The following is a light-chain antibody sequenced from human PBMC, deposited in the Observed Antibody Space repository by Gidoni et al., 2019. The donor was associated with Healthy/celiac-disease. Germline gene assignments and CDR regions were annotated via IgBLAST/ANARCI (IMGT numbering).Light chain of an antibody. CDR1: QSSSSW. CDR2: DAS. CDR3: QQYNSYPRWT. Sequence: DIQMTQSPSTLSASVGDRVTITCRASQSSSSWLAWYQQKPGKAPKLLIYDASSLESGVPSRFSGSGSGTEFTLTISSLQPDDFATYYCQQYNSYPRWTFGQGTKVEIK. J-gene: IGKJ1*01. V-gene: IGKV1-5*01.